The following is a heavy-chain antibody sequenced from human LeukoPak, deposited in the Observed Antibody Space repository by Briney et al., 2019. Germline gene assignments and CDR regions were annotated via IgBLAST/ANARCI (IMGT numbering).Heavy chain of an antibody. CDR1: GFTFSSYA. CDR2: ISGSGGSA. CDR3: AKDSGSGSYYGPNWFDP. Sequence: GGSLRLSCAASGFTFSSYAMTWVREAPGKGLEWVSAISGSGGSAYCADSVKGRFTISRDNSKNTLYLQMNSLRPEDTAVYYCAKDSGSGSYYGPNWFDPWGQGTLVTVSS. V-gene: IGHV3-23*01. D-gene: IGHD3-10*01. J-gene: IGHJ5*02.